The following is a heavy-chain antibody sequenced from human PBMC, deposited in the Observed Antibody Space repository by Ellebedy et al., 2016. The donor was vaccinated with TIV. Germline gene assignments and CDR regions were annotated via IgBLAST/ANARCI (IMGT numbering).Heavy chain of an antibody. D-gene: IGHD3-22*01. CDR2: INWHGGST. Sequence: GESLKIPXAASGFPLEDHGMTWVRQAPGKGLEWVAEINWHGGSTSYVGSVKGRFTVSRDNAKNSMYMQMNNLRDEDTALYYCARIGGIVVDISDAFDIWGQGTIVTVSS. CDR1: GFPLEDHG. CDR3: ARIGGIVVDISDAFDI. V-gene: IGHV3-20*04. J-gene: IGHJ3*02.